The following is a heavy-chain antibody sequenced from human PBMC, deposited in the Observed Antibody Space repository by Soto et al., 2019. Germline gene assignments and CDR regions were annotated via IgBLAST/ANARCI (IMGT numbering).Heavy chain of an antibody. CDR3: ARDPPSMTTVTNNWFDP. J-gene: IGHJ5*02. D-gene: IGHD4-17*01. V-gene: IGHV1-18*01. CDR2: ISAYNGNT. CDR1: GYTFTSYG. Sequence: GASVKVSCKASGYTFTSYGISWVRQAPGQGLEWMGWISAYNGNTNYAQKLQGRVTMTTDTSTSTAYMELRSLRSDDTAVYYCARDPPSMTTVTNNWFDPWGQGTLVTV.